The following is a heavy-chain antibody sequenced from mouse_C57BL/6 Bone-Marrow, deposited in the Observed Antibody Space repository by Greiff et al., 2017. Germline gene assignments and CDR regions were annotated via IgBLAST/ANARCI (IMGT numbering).Heavy chain of an antibody. Sequence: VQLQQSGPELVKPGASVKIPCKASGYTFTDYNMDWVKQSHGKSLEWIGDINPNNGGTIYNQKFKGKATLTVDKSSSTAYMELRSLTSEDTAVYYCARRWNRIYYDPYYFDYWGQGTTLTVSS. D-gene: IGHD2-4*01. CDR2: INPNNGGT. CDR1: GYTFTDYN. J-gene: IGHJ2*01. CDR3: ARRWNRIYYDPYYFDY. V-gene: IGHV1-18*01.